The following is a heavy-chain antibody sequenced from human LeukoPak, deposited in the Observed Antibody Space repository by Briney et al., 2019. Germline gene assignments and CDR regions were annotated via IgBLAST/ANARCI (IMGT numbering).Heavy chain of an antibody. CDR2: IRYDGSNK. V-gene: IGHV3-30*02. J-gene: IGHJ6*03. D-gene: IGHD1-26*01. Sequence: SGGSLRLSCAASGFTFSSYGMHWVRQAPGKGLEWVAFIRYDGSNKYYADSVKGRFTISRDNSKNTLYLQMNSLRAEDTAVYYCAKVGSEGRYYYMDVWGKGTTVTISS. CDR1: GFTFSSYG. CDR3: AKVGSEGRYYYMDV.